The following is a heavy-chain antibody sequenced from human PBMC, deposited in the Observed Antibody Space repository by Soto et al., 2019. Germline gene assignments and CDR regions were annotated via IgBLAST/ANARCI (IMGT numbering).Heavy chain of an antibody. D-gene: IGHD3-16*01. V-gene: IGHV4-31*03. J-gene: IGHJ4*02. CDR3: ARDGARGGNFDY. CDR2: IYYSGST. CDR1: GGSISSGGYY. Sequence: QVQLQESGPGLVKPSQTLSLTCTVSGGSISSGGYYWSWIRQHPGKGLEWIGYIYYSGSTYYNPSLKRRVTIPVDPSKNPSPLKLRPVTAADTAVYYCARDGARGGNFDYWGQGTLVTVSS.